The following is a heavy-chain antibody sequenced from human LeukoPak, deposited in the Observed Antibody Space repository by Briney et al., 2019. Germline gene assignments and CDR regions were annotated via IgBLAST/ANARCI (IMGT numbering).Heavy chain of an antibody. V-gene: IGHV3-7*01. CDR2: IKQDGSEK. J-gene: IGHJ4*02. CDR3: ARDSWSDPPPS. Sequence: GGSLRLSCAASGFTFSSYWMSCVRQAPGKGREWVANIKQDGSEKYYVDSVKGRFTISRDNAKNSLYLQMNSLRAEDTAVYYCARDSWSDPPPSWGQGTLVTVSS. D-gene: IGHD2-8*02. CDR1: GFTFSSYW.